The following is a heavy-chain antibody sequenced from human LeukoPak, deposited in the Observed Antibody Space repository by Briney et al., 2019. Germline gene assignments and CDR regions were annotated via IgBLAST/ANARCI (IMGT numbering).Heavy chain of an antibody. D-gene: IGHD2-15*01. Sequence: PSETLSLTCTVSGGSISSSSYYWGWIRQPPGKGLEWIGSNHYSGSTYYNPSLQSRVTISIDTSKNQFSLKLRSVTAADTAVYYCARVRCSGGSCPYYYYYYYMDVWGKGTTVTVSS. CDR3: ARVRCSGGSCPYYYYYYYMDV. V-gene: IGHV4-39*07. CDR2: NHYSGST. J-gene: IGHJ6*03. CDR1: GGSISSSSYY.